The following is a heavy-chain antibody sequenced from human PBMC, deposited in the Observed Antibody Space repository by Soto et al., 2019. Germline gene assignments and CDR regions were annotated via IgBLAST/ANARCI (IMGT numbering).Heavy chain of an antibody. J-gene: IGHJ4*02. CDR3: AREFWSGPFDY. CDR1: GFTFSSYG. V-gene: IGHV3-33*01. CDR2: IWSDGSNK. Sequence: QVQLVESGGGVVQPGRSLRLSCAASGFTFSSYGMHWVRQAPGKGLEWVAVIWSDGSNKYYADSVKGRFTISRDNSKNTLYLQMNSLRAGDTAVYYCAREFWSGPFDYWGQGTLVTVSS. D-gene: IGHD3-3*01.